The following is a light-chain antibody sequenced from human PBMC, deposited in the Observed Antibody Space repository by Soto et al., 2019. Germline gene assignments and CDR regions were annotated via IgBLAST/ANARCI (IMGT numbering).Light chain of an antibody. CDR2: DVS. J-gene: IGKJ1*01. CDR1: QSISTY. CDR3: QQYNGYSRT. Sequence: DIQMTQSPFALSASVGERVTITCRASQSISTYLAWYQQKPGKAPYLLISDVSSLERGVPSRFSGSGSGTEFTLTISSMQPDDFATFYCQQYNGYSRTFGQGTKVDIK. V-gene: IGKV1-5*01.